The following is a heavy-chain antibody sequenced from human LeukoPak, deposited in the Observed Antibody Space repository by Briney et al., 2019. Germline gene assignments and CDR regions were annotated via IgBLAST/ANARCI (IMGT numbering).Heavy chain of an antibody. V-gene: IGHV4-31*03. CDR1: GGSLSSGGHF. D-gene: IGHD3-3*01. CDR2: INHNGNS. CDR3: ARDGRSGYYTGWLDS. J-gene: IGHJ5*01. Sequence: SETLSLTCTVSGGSLSSGGHFWSWIRQHPEKGLEWIAYINHNGNSYDNPSLRGRVSISVDTSKNQFSVKLTSVTAADTAVYFCARDGRSGYYTGWLDSWGQGTLVTVSS.